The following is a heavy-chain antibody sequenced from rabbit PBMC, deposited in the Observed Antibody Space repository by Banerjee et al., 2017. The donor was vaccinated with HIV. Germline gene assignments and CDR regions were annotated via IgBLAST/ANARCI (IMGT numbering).Heavy chain of an antibody. CDR2: IYTNSGAT. D-gene: IGHD7-1*01. CDR1: GFYFSTNYY. CDR3: ARRDVGYTGYGYLTLDL. V-gene: IGHV1S40*01. Sequence: QSLEESGGDRVIPRGSLKLTGKVLGFYFSTNYYFCWVGQHPGKGLEWIACIYTNSGATYYASWAKGRFTISKTSSTTVTLQMTSLTDADTANYFCARRDVGYTGYGYLTLDLWGQGTLVTDS. J-gene: IGHJ3*01.